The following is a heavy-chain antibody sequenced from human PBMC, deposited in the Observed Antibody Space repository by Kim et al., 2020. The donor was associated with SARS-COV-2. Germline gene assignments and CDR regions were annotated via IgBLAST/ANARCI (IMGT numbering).Heavy chain of an antibody. D-gene: IGHD3-3*01. CDR1: GFTFSSYA. Sequence: GGSLRLSCAASGFTFSSYAMSWVRQAPGKGLEWVSAISGSGGSTYYADSVKGRFTISRDNSKNTLYLQMNSLRAEDTAVYYCAKVYDFWSGYYQTYYFDYWGQGTLVTVSS. J-gene: IGHJ4*02. CDR2: ISGSGGST. V-gene: IGHV3-23*01. CDR3: AKVYDFWSGYYQTYYFDY.